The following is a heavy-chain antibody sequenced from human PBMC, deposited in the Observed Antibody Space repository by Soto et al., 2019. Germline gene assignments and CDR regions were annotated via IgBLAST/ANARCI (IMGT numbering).Heavy chain of an antibody. D-gene: IGHD6-19*01. CDR2: ISYDGSQE. Sequence: QVQLVESGGGVVQPGRSLILSCAASGFSLSNCGMHWVRQAPGKGLEWVAMISYDGSQEHFIDSVKGRFTISRDNSKNTLYLQMNSLRPEDRAVYYCAKDLYSSGWYNYFYPMGQGTLVTVSS. CDR3: AKDLYSSGWYNYFYP. J-gene: IGHJ5*02. V-gene: IGHV3-30*18. CDR1: GFSLSNCG.